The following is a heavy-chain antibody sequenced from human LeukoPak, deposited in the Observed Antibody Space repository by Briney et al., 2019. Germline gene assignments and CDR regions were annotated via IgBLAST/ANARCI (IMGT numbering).Heavy chain of an antibody. CDR3: AKAGFAYYGSGRYAH. CDR1: GFTFSSYA. CDR2: ISGSGGST. J-gene: IGHJ4*02. V-gene: IGHV3-23*01. Sequence: TGGSLRLSCAASGFTFSSYAMSWVRQAPGKGLEWVSAISGSGGSTYYADSVKGRFTISRDNSKNTLYLQMNSLRAEDTAVYYCAKAGFAYYGSGRYAHWGQGTLVTVSS. D-gene: IGHD3-10*01.